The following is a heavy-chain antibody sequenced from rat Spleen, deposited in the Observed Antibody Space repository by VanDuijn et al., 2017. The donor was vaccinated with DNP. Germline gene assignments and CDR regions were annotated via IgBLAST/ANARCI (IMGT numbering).Heavy chain of an antibody. Sequence: EVQLVESGGGPVQPGRSLKVSCVASGFIFSDYYMAWVRQAPAKGLEWVATIIYNGGTPYYRDSVKGRFTISRDNAQSTLYLQMDSLRSEDTATYYCARHRTIMPYYYAMDAWGQGASVTVSS. V-gene: IGHV5-7*01. CDR2: IIYNGGTP. CDR1: GFIFSDYY. J-gene: IGHJ4*01. CDR3: ARHRTIMPYYYAMDA. D-gene: IGHD1-12*01.